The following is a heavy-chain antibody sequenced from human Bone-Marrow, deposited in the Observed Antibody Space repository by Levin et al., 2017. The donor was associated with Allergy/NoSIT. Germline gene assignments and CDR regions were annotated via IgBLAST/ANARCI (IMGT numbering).Heavy chain of an antibody. CDR1: GDSLSTYY. J-gene: IGHJ4*02. V-gene: IGHV4-59*01. D-gene: IGHD1-26*01. CDR2: ILYTGST. Sequence: SQTLSLTCPVSGDSLSTYYWHWIRQPPGKGLEWIGYILYTGSTNYNPSLKSRVTISVDTSKTQFSLHLNSVTAADTAIYYCARGKGGSYCVDSWGQGILVTVSA. CDR3: ARGKGGSYCVDS.